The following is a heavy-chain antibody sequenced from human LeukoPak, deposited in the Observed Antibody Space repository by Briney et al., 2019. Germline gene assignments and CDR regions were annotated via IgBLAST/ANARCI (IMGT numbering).Heavy chain of an antibody. D-gene: IGHD3-3*01. CDR2: IYYSGST. CDR1: GGSISSGGYY. CDR3: ARGYDFWSGYYFDY. V-gene: IGHV4-31*03. Sequence: KPSETLSLTCTVSGGSISSGGYYWRWIRQHPGKGLEWIGYIYYSGSTYYNPSLKSRVTISVDTSKNQFSLKLSSVTAADTAVYYCARGYDFWSGYYFDYWGQGTLVTVSS. J-gene: IGHJ4*02.